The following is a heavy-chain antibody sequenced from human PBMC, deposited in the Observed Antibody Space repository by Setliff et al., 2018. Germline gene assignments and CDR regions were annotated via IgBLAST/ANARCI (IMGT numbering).Heavy chain of an antibody. V-gene: IGHV1-18*01. CDR3: ARHGDATFYYDILTGHSPPYYCDY. Sequence: GASVKVSCKASGYTFTNYGVSWVRQAPGQGLEWMGWISGFNGNTKYAQKVQGRVSMTTDTSTSKAYMELRSLRSDDTAVYYCARHGDATFYYDILTGHSPPYYCDYWGQGTLVTVSS. CDR1: GYTFTNYG. CDR2: ISGFNGNT. D-gene: IGHD3-9*01. J-gene: IGHJ4*02.